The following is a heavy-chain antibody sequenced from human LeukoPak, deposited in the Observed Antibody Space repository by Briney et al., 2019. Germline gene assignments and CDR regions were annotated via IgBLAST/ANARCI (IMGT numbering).Heavy chain of an antibody. CDR2: VDHSGRT. CDR3: AKGDRGGWLDFDS. V-gene: IGHV4-4*02. J-gene: IGHJ4*02. Sequence: SGTLSLTCAVSGGSISGDNWWSRVRQAPGKGLEWIGEVDHSGRTNYNPSLKSRVTISEDKSKNQFSLIMSSVTAADTAVYYCAKGDRGGWLDFDSWGQGTLATVSS. CDR1: GGSISGDNW. D-gene: IGHD3-22*01.